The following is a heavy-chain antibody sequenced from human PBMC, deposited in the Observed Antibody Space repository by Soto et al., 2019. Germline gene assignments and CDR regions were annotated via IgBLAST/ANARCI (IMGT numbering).Heavy chain of an antibody. CDR1: GDSISTVDYF. V-gene: IGHV4-30-4*01. D-gene: IGHD2-15*01. Sequence: NPSETLSLTCSVSGDSISTVDYFWAWIRQPPXQALEYIGYIYKSTTTYYNPSFESRVAISLDTSKSQFSLNVTSVTAADTAVYFCARGRYCLTGRCFPNWFDSWGQGSLVTVSS. J-gene: IGHJ5*01. CDR2: IYKSTTT. CDR3: ARGRYCLTGRCFPNWFDS.